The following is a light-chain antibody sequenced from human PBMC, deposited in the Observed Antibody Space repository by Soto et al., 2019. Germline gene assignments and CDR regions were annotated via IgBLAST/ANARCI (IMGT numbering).Light chain of an antibody. Sequence: EIVLTQSPGTLSLSPGERATLSCRASQSVSSNYLAWYQQKPGQAPRLLIYGASSRATGIPDRFSGSGSGTDFTLTINRLEPEDFAVYYCQHYGSSPFTFGPGTKVDI. J-gene: IGKJ3*01. CDR2: GAS. V-gene: IGKV3-20*01. CDR3: QHYGSSPFT. CDR1: QSVSSNY.